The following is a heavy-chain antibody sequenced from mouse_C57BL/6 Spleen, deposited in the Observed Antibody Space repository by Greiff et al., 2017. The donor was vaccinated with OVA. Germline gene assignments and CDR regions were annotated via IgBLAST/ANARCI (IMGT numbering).Heavy chain of an antibody. Sequence: EVMLVESGGGLVKPGGSLKLSCAASGFTFSDYGMHWVRQAPERGLEWVAYISSGSSTIYYADTVKGRFTISRDNAKNTLFLQTNSLRAEDTAMYYCARTLPIYWGQGTSVTVSS. CDR3: ARTLPIY. J-gene: IGHJ4*01. D-gene: IGHD5-1*01. CDR1: GFTFSDYG. CDR2: ISSGSSTI. V-gene: IGHV5-17*01.